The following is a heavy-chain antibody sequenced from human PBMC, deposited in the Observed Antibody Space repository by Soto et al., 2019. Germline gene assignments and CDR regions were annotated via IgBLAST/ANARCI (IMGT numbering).Heavy chain of an antibody. CDR3: ARVQLPTQWLVPPLDY. Sequence: GGSLRLSCAASGFTFSSYGMHWVRQAPCKGLEWVAVIWYDGSNKYYADSVKGRFTISRDNSKNTLYLQMNSLRAEDTAVYYCARVQLPTQWLVPPLDYWGQGTLVTVSS. J-gene: IGHJ4*02. CDR1: GFTFSSYG. V-gene: IGHV3-33*01. CDR2: IWYDGSNK. D-gene: IGHD6-19*01.